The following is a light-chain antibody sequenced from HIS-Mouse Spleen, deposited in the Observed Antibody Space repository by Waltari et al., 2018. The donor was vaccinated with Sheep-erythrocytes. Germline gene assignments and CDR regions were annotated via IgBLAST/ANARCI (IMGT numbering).Light chain of an antibody. V-gene: IGLV2-14*01. Sequence: QSALTQPASVSGSPGQSITISCTGTSSDVGGYNYVSWYQHHPGKAPKLMIYEVSNRPSGVSNRFSGSKSGKTASRTISGLQAEDEADYYCSSYTSSSTLVFGGGTKLTVL. CDR1: SSDVGGYNY. J-gene: IGLJ2*01. CDR3: SSYTSSSTLV. CDR2: EVS.